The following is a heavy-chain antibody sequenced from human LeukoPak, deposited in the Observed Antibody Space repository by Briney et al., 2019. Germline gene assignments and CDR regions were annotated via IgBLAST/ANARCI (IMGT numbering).Heavy chain of an antibody. J-gene: IGHJ4*02. V-gene: IGHV4-59*05. CDR3: ARGTDDYGGNSRLFDYY. Sequence: GSLRLSCAASGFTVSSNYMSWVRQAPGKGLEWIGSIYYSGSTYYNPSLKSRVTISVDTSKNQFSLKLSSVTAADTAVYYCARGTDDYGGNSRLFDYYWGQGTLVTVSS. D-gene: IGHD4-23*01. CDR1: GFTVSSNY. CDR2: IYYSGST.